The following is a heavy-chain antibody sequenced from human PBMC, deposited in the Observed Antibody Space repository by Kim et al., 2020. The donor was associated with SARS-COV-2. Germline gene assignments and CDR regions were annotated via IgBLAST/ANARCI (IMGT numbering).Heavy chain of an antibody. V-gene: IGHV3-74*01. CDR2: GDGSGA. CDR3: GSVFEY. J-gene: IGHJ4*02. Sequence: GDGSGASYADSVNGRFTMSRDNAKNPVYLQMNSLRAEETAVYDCGSVFEYWGQGTLVTVSS.